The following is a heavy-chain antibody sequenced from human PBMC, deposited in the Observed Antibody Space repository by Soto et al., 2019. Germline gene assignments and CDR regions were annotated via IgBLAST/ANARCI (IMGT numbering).Heavy chain of an antibody. CDR3: AKVEYYDFWGSNYYYYGMDV. D-gene: IGHD3-3*01. CDR1: GFTFSRYA. J-gene: IGHJ6*02. CDR2: ISKSETTT. Sequence: PVGSLRLSCAASGFTFSRYAMSWVRQAPGKGLEWVSGISKSETTTYYADSVKGRFTISRDNSKNTLYLQMNSLRAEDTAVYYCAKVEYYDFWGSNYYYYGMDVWGQGTTVTVSS. V-gene: IGHV3-23*01.